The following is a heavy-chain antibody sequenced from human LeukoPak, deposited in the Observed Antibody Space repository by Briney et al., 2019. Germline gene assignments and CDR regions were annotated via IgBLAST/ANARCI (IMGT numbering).Heavy chain of an antibody. J-gene: IGHJ6*03. D-gene: IGHD3-22*01. CDR3: ARIVVALTYYYYMDV. V-gene: IGHV4-39*01. CDR1: GGSISSSSYY. Sequence: SETLSLTCTVSGGSISSSSYYWGWIRQPPGKGLEWLGCIYYSGTTYYNPSLKSRVTISVDTSKNQFSLKLSSVTAADTAVYYCARIVVALTYYYYMDVWGKGATVTVSS. CDR2: IYYSGTT.